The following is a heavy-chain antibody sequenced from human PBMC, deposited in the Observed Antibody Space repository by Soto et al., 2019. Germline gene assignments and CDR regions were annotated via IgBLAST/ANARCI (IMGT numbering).Heavy chain of an antibody. Sequence: GASVKVSCKASGGTFSSYTISWVRQAPGQGLEWMGRIIPILGIANYAQKFQGRVTITADKSTSTAYMELSSLRSEDTAVYYCARVGYCSGGSCQIDAFDIWGQGTMVTVSS. CDR3: ARVGYCSGGSCQIDAFDI. CDR2: IIPILGIA. J-gene: IGHJ3*02. CDR1: GGTFSSYT. V-gene: IGHV1-69*02. D-gene: IGHD2-15*01.